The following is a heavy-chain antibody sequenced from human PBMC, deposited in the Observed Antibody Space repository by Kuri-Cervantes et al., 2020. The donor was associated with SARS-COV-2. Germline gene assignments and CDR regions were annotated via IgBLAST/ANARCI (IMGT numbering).Heavy chain of an antibody. CDR3: ARYCSSTSCHRRPGVFDY. V-gene: IGHV3-48*03. Sequence: GGSLRLSCAASGFTFNTYAMNWVRQAPGKGLEWVPYISSSGSTIYYADSVKGRFTISRDNAKNSLYLQMNSLRAEDTAVYYCARYCSSTSCHRRPGVFDYWGQGTLVTVSS. CDR2: ISSSGSTI. D-gene: IGHD2-2*01. J-gene: IGHJ4*02. CDR1: GFTFNTYA.